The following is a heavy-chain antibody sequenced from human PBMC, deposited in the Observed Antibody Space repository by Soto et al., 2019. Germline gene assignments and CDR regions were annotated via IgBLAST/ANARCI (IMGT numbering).Heavy chain of an antibody. CDR1: GFTFSSYD. CDR3: ARAIGPTLFDY. Sequence: LRLYCSASGFTFSSYDMHWVRQGPGKGLEWVSAIGTAGDTNYAGPVKGRFTISRENAKNSLYLQMNSLRAGDTAIYFCARAIGPTLFDYWGQGTLVTVSS. J-gene: IGHJ4*02. CDR2: IGTAGDT. V-gene: IGHV3-13*04. D-gene: IGHD3-22*01.